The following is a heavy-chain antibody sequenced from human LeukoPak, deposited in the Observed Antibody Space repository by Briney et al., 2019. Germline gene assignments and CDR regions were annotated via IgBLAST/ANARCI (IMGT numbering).Heavy chain of an antibody. J-gene: IGHJ4*02. CDR1: GFTFSNHV. CDR2: ISHDGSNK. V-gene: IGHV3-30*04. D-gene: IGHD6-13*01. Sequence: GGSLRLSCAGSGFTFSNHVLHWVRQSPGKGLEWMSLISHDGSNKYYADSVKGRFTISRDNAKNSLYLQMNSLRAEDTAVYYCAKVGTISWYMDYWGQGILVTVSS. CDR3: AKVGTISWYMDY.